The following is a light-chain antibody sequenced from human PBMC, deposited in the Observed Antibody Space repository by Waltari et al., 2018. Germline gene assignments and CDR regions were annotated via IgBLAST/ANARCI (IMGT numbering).Light chain of an antibody. V-gene: IGKV3D-15*01. CDR3: QHYNNWPYT. CDR1: QSVISN. Sequence: EIVLTQSPATLPVSPGDRATLACRASQSVISNFAGYQQRPGQAPRLLIHGASTRATGIAARFSGSGSGTEFTLNISSLQSEDSAVYYCQHYNNWPYTFGQGTKLEIK. J-gene: IGKJ2*01. CDR2: GAS.